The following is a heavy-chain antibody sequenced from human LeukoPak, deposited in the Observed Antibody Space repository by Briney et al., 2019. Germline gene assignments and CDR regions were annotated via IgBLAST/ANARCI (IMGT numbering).Heavy chain of an antibody. CDR3: ARIALYDDTAFYSGYYYYYYPMDV. D-gene: IGHD3-9*01. Sequence: GGSLRLSCSASGFTLSSSPMHWVRRAPGKGLEWVSSISSTGSDMYYVDSVKGRFTISRDNAKNSLFLQVNSLRAEDTAVYYCARIALYDDTAFYSGYYYYYYPMDVWGQGTTVTVSS. CDR1: GFTLSSSP. J-gene: IGHJ6*02. V-gene: IGHV3-21*01. CDR2: ISSTGSDM.